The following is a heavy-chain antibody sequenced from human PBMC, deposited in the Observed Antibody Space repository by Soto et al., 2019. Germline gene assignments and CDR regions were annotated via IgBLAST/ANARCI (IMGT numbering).Heavy chain of an antibody. CDR2: IYHSGST. CDR1: GGSISSGGYS. J-gene: IGHJ4*02. CDR3: AAGGGLPRYY. Sequence: QLQLQESGSGLVKPSQTLSLTCAVSGGSISSGGYSWSWIRQPPGKGLEWIGYIYHSGSTYYNPSLKSRVTIAGDRSKNQFSLKLSSVTAADTDVYYCAAGGGLPRYYWGQGALVTVSS. V-gene: IGHV4-30-2*01. D-gene: IGHD5-12*01.